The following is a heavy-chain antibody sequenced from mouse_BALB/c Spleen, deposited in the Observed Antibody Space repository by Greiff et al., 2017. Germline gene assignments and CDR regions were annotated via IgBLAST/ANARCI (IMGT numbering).Heavy chain of an antibody. CDR2: ISSGGSYT. Sequence: EVKLMESGGDLVKPGGSLKLSCAASGFTFSSYGMSWVRQTPDKRLEWVATISSGGSYTYYPDSVKGRFTISRDNAKNTLYLQMSSLKSEDTAMYYCARWGNYYGSSFDYWGQGTTLTVSS. CDR3: ARWGNYYGSSFDY. J-gene: IGHJ2*01. CDR1: GFTFSSYG. V-gene: IGHV5-6*01. D-gene: IGHD1-1*01.